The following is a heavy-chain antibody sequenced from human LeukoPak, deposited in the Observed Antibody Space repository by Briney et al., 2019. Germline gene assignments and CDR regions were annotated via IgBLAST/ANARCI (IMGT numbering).Heavy chain of an antibody. CDR3: ARRWANWGLVDY. D-gene: IGHD7-27*01. CDR1: GGSISSGSYY. V-gene: IGHV4-61*02. Sequence: SETLSLTCTVSGGSISSGSYYWSWIRQPAGKGLEWIGRIYTSGSTNYNPSLKSRVTISVDTSKNQFSLKLSSVTAADTAVYYCARRWANWGLVDYWGQGTLVTVSS. CDR2: IYTSGST. J-gene: IGHJ4*02.